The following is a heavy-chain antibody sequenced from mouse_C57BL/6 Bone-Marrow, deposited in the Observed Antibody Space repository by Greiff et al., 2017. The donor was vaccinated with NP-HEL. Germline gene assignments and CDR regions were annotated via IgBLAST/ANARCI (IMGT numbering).Heavy chain of an antibody. Sequence: EVMLVESGGGLVQPKGSLKLSCAASGFSFNTYAMNWVRQAPGKGLEWVARIRSKSNNYATYYADSVKDRFTISRDDSESMLYLQMNNLKTEDTAMYYCVRHDWDGTFAYWGQGTLVTVSA. CDR2: IRSKSNNYAT. CDR3: VRHDWDGTFAY. J-gene: IGHJ3*01. D-gene: IGHD4-1*01. CDR1: GFSFNTYA. V-gene: IGHV10-1*01.